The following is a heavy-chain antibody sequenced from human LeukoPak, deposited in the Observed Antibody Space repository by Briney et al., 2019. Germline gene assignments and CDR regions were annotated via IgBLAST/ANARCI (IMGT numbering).Heavy chain of an antibody. Sequence: SETLSLTCTVSGGSISSSYRNWIRQAPGKGLEWIGYIYNSGITNYNPSLKSRVTILVDMSQNQFSLRLTSVTAADTAVYYCAREVAVEDAFDIWGQGTKVTVSS. J-gene: IGHJ3*02. CDR3: AREVAVEDAFDI. V-gene: IGHV4-59*01. CDR1: GGSISSSY. D-gene: IGHD4-23*01. CDR2: IYNSGIT.